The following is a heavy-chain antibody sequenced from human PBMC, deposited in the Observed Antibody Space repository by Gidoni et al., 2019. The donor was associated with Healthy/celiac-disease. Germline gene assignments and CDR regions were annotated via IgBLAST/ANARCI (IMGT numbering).Heavy chain of an antibody. CDR2: IWYERSNK. Sequence: QVQLVESGGGVAQPGRSLRPPCAASGFTFSSYGMHWVRQAPGKGLEWVAVIWYERSNKYYADSVKGRFTISRDNSKNTLYLQMNSLRAEDTAVYYCARAIAAAVYNYYYYGMDVWGQGTTVTVSS. CDR3: ARAIAAAVYNYYYYGMDV. V-gene: IGHV3-33*01. CDR1: GFTFSSYG. J-gene: IGHJ6*02. D-gene: IGHD6-13*01.